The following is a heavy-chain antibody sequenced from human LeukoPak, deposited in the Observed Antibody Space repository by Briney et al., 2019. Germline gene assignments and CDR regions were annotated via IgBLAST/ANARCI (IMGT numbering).Heavy chain of an antibody. CDR2: INPNSGGT. D-gene: IGHD3-3*01. CDR1: GYTFTGYY. Sequence: RASVKVSCKASGYTFTGYYMHWVRQAPGQGLEWMGWINPNSGGTNYAQKFQGRVTMTRDTSISTAYMELSRLRSDDTAVYYCARDPTYYDFWSGYYTKNNWFDPWGQGTLVTVSS. CDR3: ARDPTYYDFWSGYYTKNNWFDP. J-gene: IGHJ5*02. V-gene: IGHV1-2*02.